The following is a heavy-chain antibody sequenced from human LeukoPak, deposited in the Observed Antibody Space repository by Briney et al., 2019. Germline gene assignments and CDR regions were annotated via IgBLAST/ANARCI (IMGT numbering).Heavy chain of an antibody. CDR1: GGSISSGGYY. Sequence: SQTLSLTCTVSGGSISSGGYYWSWIRQPPGKGLEWIGYIYHSGSTYYNPSLKSRVTISVDRSKNQFSLKLSSVTAADTAVYYCARERGSSRKGYYFDYWGQGTLVTVSS. D-gene: IGHD6-13*01. J-gene: IGHJ4*02. V-gene: IGHV4-30-2*01. CDR3: ARERGSSRKGYYFDY. CDR2: IYHSGST.